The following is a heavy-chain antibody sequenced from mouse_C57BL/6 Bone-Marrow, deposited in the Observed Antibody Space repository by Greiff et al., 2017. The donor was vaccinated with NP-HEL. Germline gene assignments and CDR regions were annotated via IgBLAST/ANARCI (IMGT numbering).Heavy chain of an antibody. CDR1: GFTFSSYA. Sequence: EVQLVESGEGLVKPGGSLKLSCAASGFTFSSYAMSWVRQTPEKRLEWVAYISSGGDYIYYADTVKGRFTISRDNARNTLYLQMSSLKSEDTAMYYCTRDYYYGSSDYAMDYWGQGTSVTVSS. CDR3: TRDYYYGSSDYAMDY. J-gene: IGHJ4*01. V-gene: IGHV5-9-1*02. D-gene: IGHD1-1*01. CDR2: ISSGGDYI.